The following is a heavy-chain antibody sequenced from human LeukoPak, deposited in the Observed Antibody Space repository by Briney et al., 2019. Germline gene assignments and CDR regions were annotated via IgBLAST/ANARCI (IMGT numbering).Heavy chain of an antibody. Sequence: PSETLALTCSVSGGSISSSSYYWGWIRQSPGTGLQWIASMYYRGTTYENSSLKSRLTLSIDTSNNQFSLKLTSVTAADTAVYYCAREYSRSVVAGSRPDLWGQGLLVTVSS. V-gene: IGHV4-39*02. CDR2: MYYRGTT. J-gene: IGHJ4*02. D-gene: IGHD2-15*01. CDR1: GGSISSSSYY. CDR3: AREYSRSVVAGSRPDL.